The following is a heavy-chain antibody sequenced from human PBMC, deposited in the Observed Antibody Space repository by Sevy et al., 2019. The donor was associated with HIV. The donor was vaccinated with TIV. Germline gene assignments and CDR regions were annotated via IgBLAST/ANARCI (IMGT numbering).Heavy chain of an antibody. J-gene: IGHJ4*02. CDR3: AGDLTCGGDCYYFDN. Sequence: ASVKVSCKASGDTFRKYVISWVRQAPGQGLEWMGGIIPVYGTTNYAQKFKARVTFTADASTSTVYMELTRLRSEDTAVYYCAGDLTCGGDCYYFDNWGQGTLVTVSS. CDR2: IIPVYGTT. V-gene: IGHV1-69*13. D-gene: IGHD2-21*02. CDR1: GDTFRKYV.